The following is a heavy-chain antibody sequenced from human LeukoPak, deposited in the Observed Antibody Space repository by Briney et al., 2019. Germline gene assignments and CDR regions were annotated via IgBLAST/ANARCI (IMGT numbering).Heavy chain of an antibody. V-gene: IGHV3-23*01. CDR1: GFTFSSYA. J-gene: IGHJ4*02. D-gene: IGHD2-15*01. CDR3: AKDRFEVVAATPFF. Sequence: PGGSLRLSCAASGFTFSSYAMSWVRQAPGKGLEWVSAISGSGGSTYYADSVKGRFTISRDNSKSTLYLQMNSLRAEDTAVYYCAKDRFEVVAATPFFWGQGTLVTVSS. CDR2: ISGSGGST.